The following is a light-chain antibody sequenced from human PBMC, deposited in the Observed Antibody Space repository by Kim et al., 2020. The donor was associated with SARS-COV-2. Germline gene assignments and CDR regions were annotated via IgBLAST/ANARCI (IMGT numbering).Light chain of an antibody. Sequence: EIVMTQSRATLSVSPGERATLSCRASQSVRSNLAWYQQKPGQAPRLLIYAASSRVTGIPAKFSGSGSETEFTLTISSLQSEDFAVYYCQQYDKWPLTFGGGTRWIS. CDR3: QQYDKWPLT. V-gene: IGKV3-15*01. CDR1: QSVRSN. CDR2: AAS. J-gene: IGKJ4*01.